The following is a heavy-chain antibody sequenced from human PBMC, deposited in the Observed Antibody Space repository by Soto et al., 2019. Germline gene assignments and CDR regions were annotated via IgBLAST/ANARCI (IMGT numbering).Heavy chain of an antibody. CDR3: ARAQGYSGYDGLSN. V-gene: IGHV1-69*12. CDR2: IIPNFGTA. J-gene: IGHJ4*02. D-gene: IGHD5-12*01. CDR1: GGTFSSYA. Sequence: QVQLVQSGAEVKKPGSSVKVSCKASGGTFSSYAISWVRQAPGQGLEWMGGIIPNFGTANYAQKFQGRVTITAEESTGTAYRELSSLSAEETAVYSGARAQGYSGYDGLSNWGQGTRVNVSS.